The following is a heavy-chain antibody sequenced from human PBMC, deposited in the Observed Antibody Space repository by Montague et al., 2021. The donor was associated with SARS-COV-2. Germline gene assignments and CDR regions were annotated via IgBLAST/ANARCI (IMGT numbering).Heavy chain of an antibody. CDR3: ARESSIDEKGMGLDY. V-gene: IGHV3-30*15. Sequence: DSVKGRFTISRDNSKSTLYLQMSSLRAEDTAVYYCARESSIDEKGMGLDYWGQGTLVTVSS. J-gene: IGHJ4*02. D-gene: IGHD5-24*01.